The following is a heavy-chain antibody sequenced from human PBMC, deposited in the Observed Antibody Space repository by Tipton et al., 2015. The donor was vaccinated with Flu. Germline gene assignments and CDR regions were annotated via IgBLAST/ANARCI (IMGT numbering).Heavy chain of an antibody. V-gene: IGHV2-5*05. J-gene: IGHJ4*02. CDR2: IYWDEDR. Sequence: LVKPSQTLTLTCTVSGFSLTTAGVGVAWIRHPPGKALEFLTLIYWDEDRHYGPSLKNRLTITEDTSKSQVILTMTNMDVVDTATYYCAHKSDDGHYFFAFWGPGTLLTVSS. D-gene: IGHD1-1*01. CDR1: GFSLTTAGVG. CDR3: AHKSDDGHYFFAF.